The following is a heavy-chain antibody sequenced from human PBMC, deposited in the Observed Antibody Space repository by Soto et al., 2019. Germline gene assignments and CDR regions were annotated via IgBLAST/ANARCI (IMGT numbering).Heavy chain of an antibody. CDR2: IPSSEHT. CDR3: ARDRPVASHGNYYGLDV. D-gene: IGHD5-12*01. J-gene: IGHJ6*02. CDR1: GDSISSADYY. V-gene: IGHV4-31*03. Sequence: QGQLQESGPGLVKPSQTLSLTCSVSGDSISSADYYWTWIRQHPGKGLEWIGYIPSSEHTYYKSSLKSRGSMAVDKSANHFSLRLYSVTAADTAVYYCARDRPVASHGNYYGLDVWGQGTTVTVSS.